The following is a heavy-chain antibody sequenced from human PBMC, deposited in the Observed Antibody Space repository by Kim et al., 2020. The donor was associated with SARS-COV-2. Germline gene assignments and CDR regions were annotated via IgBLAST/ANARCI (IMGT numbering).Heavy chain of an antibody. D-gene: IGHD6-13*01. V-gene: IGHV3-33*06. J-gene: IGHJ6*02. Sequence: ADSVKCRITISRDNSKNTLYLQMNSLRAEDTAVYYWAKDRSSSSFYGMDVWGRGTTVTVSS. CDR3: AKDRSSSSFYGMDV.